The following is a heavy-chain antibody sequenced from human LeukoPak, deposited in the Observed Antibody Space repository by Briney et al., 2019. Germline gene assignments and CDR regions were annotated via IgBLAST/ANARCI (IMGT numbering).Heavy chain of an antibody. CDR2: ISTSGSII. CDR1: GFIFSSYS. J-gene: IGHJ6*03. D-gene: IGHD5-18*01. V-gene: IGHV3-48*04. Sequence: GGSLRLSCAASGFIFSSYSMNWVRQAPGKGLEWVSHISTSGSIIHYADSVEGRFTISRDNAKNSLYLQMNSLRAEDTVLYYCARDATTQVGYVYMDVWGKGTTVTISS. CDR3: ARDATTQVGYVYMDV.